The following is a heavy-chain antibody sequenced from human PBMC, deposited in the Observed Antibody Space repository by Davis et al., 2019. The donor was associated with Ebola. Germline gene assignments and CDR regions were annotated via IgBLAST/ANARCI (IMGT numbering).Heavy chain of an antibody. D-gene: IGHD2-21*01. CDR3: TRVVAIPDY. CDR1: GFTFSSYA. V-gene: IGHV3-15*01. Sequence: GESLKISCAASGFTFSSYAMSWVRQAPGKGLEWVGRIKSKTDGGTTDYAAPVKGRFTISRDDSKNTLYLQMNSLKTEDTAVYYCTRVVAIPDYWGQGTLVTVSS. CDR2: IKSKTDGGTT. J-gene: IGHJ4*02.